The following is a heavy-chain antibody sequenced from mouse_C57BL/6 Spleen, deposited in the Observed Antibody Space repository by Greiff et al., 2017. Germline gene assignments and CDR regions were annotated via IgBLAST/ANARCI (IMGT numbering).Heavy chain of an antibody. CDR3: AREEVDWYFDV. CDR1: GYIFTDYH. J-gene: IGHJ1*03. Sequence: QVQLQQSGAELAKPGASVKLSCKASGYIFTDYHINWVKQRPGQGLEWIARIYPGSGNTYYNEKFKGKATLTAEKSSSTAYMQFSSLTSEDSAVYFCAREEVDWYFDVWGTGTTVTVSS. V-gene: IGHV1-76*01. CDR2: IYPGSGNT.